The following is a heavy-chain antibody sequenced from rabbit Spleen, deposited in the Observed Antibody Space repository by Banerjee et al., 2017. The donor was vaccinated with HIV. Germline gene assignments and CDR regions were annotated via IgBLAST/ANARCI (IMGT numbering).Heavy chain of an antibody. V-gene: IGHV1S45*01. CDR1: GFSFSSSY. CDR3: TRDDGSGHYIDGYFNL. J-gene: IGHJ4*01. CDR2: IYTGNGKN. Sequence: QEQLVESGGGLVQPEGSLTLTCTASGFSFSSSYMCWVRQAPGKGLEWIGFIYTGNGKNYYASWAKGRFTISKTSSTTVTLQVTSLTAADTATYFCTRDDGSGHYIDGYFNLWGQGTLVTVS. D-gene: IGHD1-1*01.